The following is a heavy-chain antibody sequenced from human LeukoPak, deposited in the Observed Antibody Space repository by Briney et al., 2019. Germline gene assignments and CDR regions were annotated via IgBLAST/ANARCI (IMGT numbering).Heavy chain of an antibody. CDR1: GFAFSSYA. CDR2: MSGSSGST. D-gene: IGHD3-22*01. J-gene: IGHJ4*02. CDR3: AKYYYDSSARGVY. Sequence: PGGSLRLSCAASGFAFSSYAMTWVRQAPGQGLEWVSAMSGSSGSTYYADSVKGRFTISRDNSKNTLYLQMNSLRAEDTAVYYCAKYYYDSSARGVYWGQGTLVTVSS. V-gene: IGHV3-23*01.